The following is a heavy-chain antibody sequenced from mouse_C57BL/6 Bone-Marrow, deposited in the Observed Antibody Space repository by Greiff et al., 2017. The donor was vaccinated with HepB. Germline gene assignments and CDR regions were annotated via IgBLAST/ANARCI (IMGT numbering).Heavy chain of an antibody. CDR1: GFTFSDYY. CDR2: ISNGGGST. J-gene: IGHJ2*01. CDR3: ARDDY. V-gene: IGHV5-12*01. Sequence: EVMLVESGGGLVQPGGSLKLSCAASGFTFSDYYMYWVRQTPEKRLEWVAYISNGGGSTYYPDTVKGRFTISRDNAKNTLYLQMSRLKSEDTAMYYCARDDYWGQGTTLTVSS.